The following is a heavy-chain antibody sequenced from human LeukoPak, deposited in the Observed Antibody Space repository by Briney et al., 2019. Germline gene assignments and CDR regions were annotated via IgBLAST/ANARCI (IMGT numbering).Heavy chain of an antibody. Sequence: GASVKVSCKASGYTFNDYSINWVRQAPGQGLEWMGIISPSGASTTYAQNFQGRVTMTRDMSTSTVYMELSSLKSEDTAVYYCARGSSRSPRDAFDIWGQGTMVTVSS. V-gene: IGHV1-46*02. CDR3: ARGSSRSPRDAFDI. CDR2: ISPSGAST. J-gene: IGHJ3*02. CDR1: GYTFNDYS.